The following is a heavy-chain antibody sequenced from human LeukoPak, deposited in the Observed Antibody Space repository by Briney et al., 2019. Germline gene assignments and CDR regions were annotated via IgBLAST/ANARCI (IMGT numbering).Heavy chain of an antibody. CDR3: ARGRSGFGLRLGERYYSYCYMDV. J-gene: IGHJ6*03. CDR2: IIPIFDTA. D-gene: IGHD3-16*01. Sequence: ASVKVSCKASGYTFTGYYMHWVRQAPGQGLEWMGGIIPIFDTANYAQKFQGRVTITADKSTSTAYMELSSLRSDDTAVYYCARGRSGFGLRLGERYYSYCYMDVWDKGTTVTVSS. V-gene: IGHV1-69*06. CDR1: GYTFTGYY.